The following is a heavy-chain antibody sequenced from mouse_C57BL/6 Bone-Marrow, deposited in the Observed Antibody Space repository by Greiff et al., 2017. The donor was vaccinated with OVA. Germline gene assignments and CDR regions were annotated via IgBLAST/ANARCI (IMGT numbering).Heavy chain of an antibody. CDR2: IYPSDSET. V-gene: IGHV1-61*01. Sequence: QVQLQQPGAELVRPGSSVKLSCKASGYTFTSYWMDWVKQRPGQGLEWIGNIYPSDSETHYNQKFTGKATLTVDKSSSTAYMQLSSLTSEDSAVDYCARERAYYYGSRDFDYWGQGTTLTVSS. CDR3: ARERAYYYGSRDFDY. D-gene: IGHD1-1*01. J-gene: IGHJ2*01. CDR1: GYTFTSYW.